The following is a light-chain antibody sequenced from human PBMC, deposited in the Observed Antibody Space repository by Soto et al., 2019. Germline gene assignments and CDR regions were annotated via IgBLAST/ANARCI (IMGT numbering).Light chain of an antibody. V-gene: IGKV3-15*01. CDR3: QQYNNWPPET. Sequence: EIVMTQSPATLSVSPGERATLSCRASQSVSSNLAWYQQKPGQAPRLLIYGASTRATGIPARFSGSGSGTEFTLIISSLQSEDFAVYYGQQYNNWPPETFGQGTKVEIK. J-gene: IGKJ1*01. CDR1: QSVSSN. CDR2: GAS.